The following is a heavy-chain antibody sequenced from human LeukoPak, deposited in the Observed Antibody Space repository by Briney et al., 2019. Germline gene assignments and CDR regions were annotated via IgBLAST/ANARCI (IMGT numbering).Heavy chain of an antibody. CDR1: GFTFSSYA. CDR3: AKPKAYGDYSNWFDP. J-gene: IGHJ5*02. CDR2: ISGSGGST. V-gene: IGHV3-23*01. D-gene: IGHD4-17*01. Sequence: PGGSLRLSCAASGFTFSSYAMSWVRQAPGKGLEWVSAISGSGGSTYYADSVKGRFTISRDNSKNTLYLQMNSLRAEDTAVYYCAKPKAYGDYSNWFDPWGQGTLVTASS.